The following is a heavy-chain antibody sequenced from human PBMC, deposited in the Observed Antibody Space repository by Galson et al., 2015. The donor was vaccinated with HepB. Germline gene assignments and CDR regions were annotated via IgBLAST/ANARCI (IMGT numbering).Heavy chain of an antibody. J-gene: IGHJ4*02. Sequence: LRLSCAASGFTFSSYSMNWVRQAPGKGLEWVSYISSSSSTIYYADSVKGRFTISRDNSKNTLYLQMNSLRAEDTAVYYCARDLNPRYSSSWYYFDYWGQGTLVTVSS. CDR2: ISSSSSTI. D-gene: IGHD6-13*01. CDR1: GFTFSSYS. V-gene: IGHV3-48*01. CDR3: ARDLNPRYSSSWYYFDY.